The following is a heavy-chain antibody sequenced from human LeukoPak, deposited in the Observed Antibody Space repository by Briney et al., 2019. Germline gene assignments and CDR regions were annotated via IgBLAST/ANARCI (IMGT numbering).Heavy chain of an antibody. Sequence: SETLSLTCTVSGVSISSYYLSWIRQPPGKGLEWVGYIYYSGSTNYNPSLKSRVTISVDTSKNQFSLKLSSVTAADTAVYYCARTGAARQNLYYYYYMDVWGKGTTVTVPS. J-gene: IGHJ6*03. CDR3: ARTGAARQNLYYYYYMDV. V-gene: IGHV4-59*01. CDR2: IYYSGST. D-gene: IGHD6-6*01. CDR1: GVSISSYY.